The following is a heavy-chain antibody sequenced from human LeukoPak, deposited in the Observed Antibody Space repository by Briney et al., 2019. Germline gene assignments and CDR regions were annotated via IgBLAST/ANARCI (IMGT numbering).Heavy chain of an antibody. CDR3: AGGAQWLAHDF. V-gene: IGHV4-59*01. CDR1: GGSISSYR. D-gene: IGHD6-19*01. Sequence: SETLSLTCTVSGGSISSYRWSWIRQPPGKGLGWIGSIYNSGSTNYNPSLKSRVVISLDTSKNRLSLKLSSVTAADTAVYYCAGGAQWLAHDFWGQGTLVTVSS. J-gene: IGHJ1*01. CDR2: IYNSGST.